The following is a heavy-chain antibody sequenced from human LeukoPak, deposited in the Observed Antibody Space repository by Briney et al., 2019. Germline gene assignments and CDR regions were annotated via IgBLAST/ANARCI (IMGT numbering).Heavy chain of an antibody. CDR2: ISSSSSYI. CDR1: GFTFSSYI. J-gene: IGHJ4*02. D-gene: IGHD3-10*01. V-gene: IGHV3-21*01. CDR3: AMGWYGVDY. Sequence: PGGSLRLSCAASGFTFSSYIMNWVRQAPGKGLEWVSSISSSSSYIYYADPVKGRFTISRDNAKNSLYLQMNSLRAEDTAVYYCAMGWYGVDYWGQGTLVTVSS.